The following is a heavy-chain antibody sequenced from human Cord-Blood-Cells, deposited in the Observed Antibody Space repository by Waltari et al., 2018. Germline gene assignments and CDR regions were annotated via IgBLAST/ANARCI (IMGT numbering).Heavy chain of an antibody. CDR3: ARPGGFGELYYYYYMDV. J-gene: IGHJ6*03. CDR2: IIPIFGTA. D-gene: IGHD3-10*01. Sequence: QVQLVQSGAEVKKPGSSVKVSCKASRGTFSSYAISWVRPAPGQGLEWMGGIIPIFGTANYAQKFQGRVTITADESTSTAYMELSSLRSEDTAVYYCARPGGFGELYYYYYMDVWGKGTTVTVSS. V-gene: IGHV1-69*01. CDR1: RGTFSSYA.